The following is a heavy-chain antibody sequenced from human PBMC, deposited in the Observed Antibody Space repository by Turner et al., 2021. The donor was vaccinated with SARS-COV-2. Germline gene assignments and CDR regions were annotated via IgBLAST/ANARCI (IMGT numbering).Heavy chain of an antibody. CDR2: INPNSGGT. J-gene: IGHJ6*02. Sequence: VQLVQSGAEVKKPGASVKVPCKASGYTFTGYYMHWVRQGPGQGLEWMGWINPNSGGTNYAQKGQGRYTMSRDTSISTAYMEMSRLRSDDTAVYYCASSIAVACSFTPNYYYYALDVWGQGTTVTVSS. V-gene: IGHV1-2*02. D-gene: IGHD6-19*01. CDR3: ASSIAVACSFTPNYYYYALDV. CDR1: GYTFTGYY.